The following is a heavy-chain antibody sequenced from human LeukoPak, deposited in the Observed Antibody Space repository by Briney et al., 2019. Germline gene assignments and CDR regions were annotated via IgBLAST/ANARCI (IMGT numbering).Heavy chain of an antibody. CDR3: ARASGYYDSSGFDY. V-gene: IGHV4-31*03. Sequence: SETLSLTCTVSGGSISSGGYYWSWIRQHPGKGLEWIGYIYYSGSTYYNPSLKSRVTISVDTSKNQFSLKLSSVTAADTAVYYCARASGYYDSSGFDYWGQGTLVTVSP. J-gene: IGHJ4*02. D-gene: IGHD3-22*01. CDR2: IYYSGST. CDR1: GGSISSGGYY.